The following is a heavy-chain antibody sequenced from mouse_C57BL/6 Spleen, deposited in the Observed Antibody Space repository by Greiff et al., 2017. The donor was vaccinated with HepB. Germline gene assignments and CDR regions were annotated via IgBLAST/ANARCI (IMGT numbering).Heavy chain of an antibody. Sequence: EVKLMESGGGLVQSGRSLILSCATSGFTFSDFYMEWVRQAPGKGLEWIAASRNKANDYTTEYSASVKGRFIVSRDTSQSILYLQMNALRAEDTAIDYCARDAPIYYDYPYYYAMDYWGQGTSVTVSS. D-gene: IGHD2-4*01. CDR2: SRNKANDYTT. J-gene: IGHJ4*01. CDR3: ARDAPIYYDYPYYYAMDY. CDR1: GFTFSDFY. V-gene: IGHV7-1*01.